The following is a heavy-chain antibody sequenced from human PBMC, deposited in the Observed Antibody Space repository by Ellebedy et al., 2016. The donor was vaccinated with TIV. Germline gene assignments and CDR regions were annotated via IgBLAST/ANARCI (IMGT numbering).Heavy chain of an antibody. CDR1: GYTFTSYG. Sequence: ASVKVSCXASGYTFTSYGISWVRQAPGQGLEWMGWISAYNGNTNYAQKLQGRVTMTTDTSTSTAYMELRSLRSDDTAVYYCAREGYCSGGSCYPVREDVWGQGTTVTVSS. CDR2: ISAYNGNT. CDR3: AREGYCSGGSCYPVREDV. J-gene: IGHJ6*02. D-gene: IGHD2-15*01. V-gene: IGHV1-18*01.